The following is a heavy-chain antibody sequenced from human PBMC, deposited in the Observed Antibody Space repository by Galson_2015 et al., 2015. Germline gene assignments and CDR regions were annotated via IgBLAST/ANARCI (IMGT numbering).Heavy chain of an antibody. V-gene: IGHV1-69*02. CDR2: IIPILGIA. Sequence: SVKVSCKASGGTFSSYTISWVRQAPGQGLEWMGRIIPILGIANYAQKFQGRVTITADKSTSTAYMELSSLRSEDTAVYYCARYCSGGSCLGAFDIWGQGTMVTVSS. CDR3: ARYCSGGSCLGAFDI. CDR1: GGTFSSYT. D-gene: IGHD2-15*01. J-gene: IGHJ3*02.